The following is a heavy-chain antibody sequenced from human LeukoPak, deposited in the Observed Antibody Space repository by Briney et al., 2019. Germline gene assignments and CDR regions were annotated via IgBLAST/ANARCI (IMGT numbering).Heavy chain of an antibody. CDR2: IWYDGSNK. J-gene: IGHJ4*02. D-gene: IGHD3-10*01. Sequence: PGRSLRLSCAASGFTFSSYGMHWVRQAPGKGLEWVAFIWYDGSNKYYADSVKGRFTIPRDNSKNTLYLQMNSLRAEDTAVYYCAGSYYNVFDYWGQGTLVTVSS. CDR3: AGSYYNVFDY. V-gene: IGHV3-33*01. CDR1: GFTFSSYG.